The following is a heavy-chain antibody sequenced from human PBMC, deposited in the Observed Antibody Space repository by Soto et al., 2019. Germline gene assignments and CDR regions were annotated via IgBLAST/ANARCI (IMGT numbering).Heavy chain of an antibody. Sequence: PGGSLRLSCAASGFTFSSYAMSWVRQAPGKGLEWVSAISGSGGSTYYADSVKGRFTISSDNSKNTLYLQMNSLRAEDTAVYYCAKDLGSSGWYGGSDYFDYWGQGTLVTVSS. V-gene: IGHV3-23*01. CDR1: GFTFSSYA. CDR3: AKDLGSSGWYGGSDYFDY. D-gene: IGHD6-19*01. J-gene: IGHJ4*02. CDR2: ISGSGGST.